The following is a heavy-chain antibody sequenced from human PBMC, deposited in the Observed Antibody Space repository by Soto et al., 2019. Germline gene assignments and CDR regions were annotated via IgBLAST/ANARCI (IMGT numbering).Heavy chain of an antibody. CDR3: ARQTGVFGHYFDY. D-gene: IGHD3-16*01. CDR2: IYYNGNT. Sequence: QLRLQEAGPGLVKPSETLSLTCTVSGGSISSSSYYWGWIRQPPGKGPEWMGAIYYNGNTYYNPSLKSRVTMSVDTSKNQFSLKLSSATAADTAMYYCARQTGVFGHYFDYWGQGTLVTVSS. CDR1: GGSISSSSYY. V-gene: IGHV4-39*01. J-gene: IGHJ4*02.